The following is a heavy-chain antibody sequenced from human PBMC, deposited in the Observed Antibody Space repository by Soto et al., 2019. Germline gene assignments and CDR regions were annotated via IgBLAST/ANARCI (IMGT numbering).Heavy chain of an antibody. V-gene: IGHV4-31*03. CDR1: GGSISSGGYY. CDR2: IYYSGST. Sequence: NPSETLSLTCTVSGGSISSGGYYWSWIRQDPGKGLEWIGYIYYSGSTYYNPSLKSRVTISVDTSKNQFSLKLSSVTAADTAVYYCARDLGGDPFGSYYYYGMDVWGQGTTVTVSS. D-gene: IGHD2-21*02. J-gene: IGHJ6*02. CDR3: ARDLGGDPFGSYYYYGMDV.